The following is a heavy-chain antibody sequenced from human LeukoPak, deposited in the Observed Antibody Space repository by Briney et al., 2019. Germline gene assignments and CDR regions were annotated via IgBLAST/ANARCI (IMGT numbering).Heavy chain of an antibody. Sequence: AGGSLRLSCAASGFTFSSYGMHWVRQAPGKGLEWVAVISYDGSNKYYADSVKGRFTISRDNSKNTLYLQMNSLRAEDTAVYYCAKETAIASSGCDYWGQGTLVTVSS. V-gene: IGHV3-30*18. CDR3: AKETAIASSGCDY. D-gene: IGHD6-19*01. CDR2: ISYDGSNK. J-gene: IGHJ4*02. CDR1: GFTFSSYG.